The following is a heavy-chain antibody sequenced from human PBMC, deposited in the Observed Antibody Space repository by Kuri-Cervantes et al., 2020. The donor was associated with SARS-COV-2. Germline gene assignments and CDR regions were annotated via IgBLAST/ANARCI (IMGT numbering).Heavy chain of an antibody. CDR3: AKVTSIVVVPAAKYYFDY. CDR1: GFTFSSYA. J-gene: IGHJ4*02. D-gene: IGHD2-2*01. Sequence: GGSLRLSCAASGFTFSSYAMSWVRQAPGEGLEWVSAISGSGGSTYYADSVKGRFTISRDNSKNTLYLQMNSLRAEDTAVYYCAKVTSIVVVPAAKYYFDYWGQGTLVTVSS. V-gene: IGHV3-23*01. CDR2: ISGSGGST.